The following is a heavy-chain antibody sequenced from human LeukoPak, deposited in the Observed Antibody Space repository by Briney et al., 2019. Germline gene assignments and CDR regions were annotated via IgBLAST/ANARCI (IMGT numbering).Heavy chain of an antibody. CDR2: IRGDGISDEIRT. V-gene: IGHV3-74*01. J-gene: IGHJ5*02. CDR1: GVTLSTYW. D-gene: IGHD4-17*01. CDR3: AREKDDHGDPGPLDA. Sequence: PGGSLRLSCVASGVTLSTYWTHWVRQAPGKGLVWVSRIRGDGISDEIRTNYADSVKGRFTISRDNAANTLFLQMSSLRAEDTAVYYCAREKDDHGDPGPLDAWGQGDLVTVSS.